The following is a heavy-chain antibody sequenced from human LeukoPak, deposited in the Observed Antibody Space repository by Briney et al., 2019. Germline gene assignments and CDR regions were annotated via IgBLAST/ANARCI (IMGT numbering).Heavy chain of an antibody. J-gene: IGHJ4*02. CDR3: SVMHRYYDGSGYWVQ. V-gene: IGHV3-23*01. D-gene: IGHD3-22*01. CDR1: GFTFSSYA. CDR2: ISTNGGST. Sequence: GGSLRLSCAASGFTFSSYAMSWVRQAPGKGLEWVSGISTNGGSTSYADSVKGRFTISRDNPRNTLYTQMNSLSAEDTAVYYCSVMHRYYDGSGYWVQWGQGTLVTVSS.